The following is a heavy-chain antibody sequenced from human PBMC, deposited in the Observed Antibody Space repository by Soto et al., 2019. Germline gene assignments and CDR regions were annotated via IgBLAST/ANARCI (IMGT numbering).Heavy chain of an antibody. Sequence: QVQLVESGGGVVQPGRSLRLSCAASGFTFSSYGMHWVRQAPGKGLEWVAVIWDDGSNKYYADSVKGRFTISRDNSKNTLYLQMNSLRAEDTAVYYCARDFPVLVHYGSGSYLDYWGQGSLVTVFS. J-gene: IGHJ4*02. CDR3: ARDFPVLVHYGSGSYLDY. D-gene: IGHD3-10*01. CDR2: IWDDGSNK. CDR1: GFTFSSYG. V-gene: IGHV3-33*01.